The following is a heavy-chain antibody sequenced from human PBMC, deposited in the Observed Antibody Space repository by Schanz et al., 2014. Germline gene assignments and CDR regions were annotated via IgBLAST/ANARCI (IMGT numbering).Heavy chain of an antibody. V-gene: IGHV3-66*02. CDR3: ARDFHGYGPHLDY. J-gene: IGHJ4*02. CDR2: VHPGGST. CDR1: GFIVRSNY. Sequence: DVQLLKSGGGLVQPGGSLRLSCAVSGFIVRSNYMTWVRQAPGKGLEWVSFVHPGGSTYYPDSVKGRFTISRDSSKNTLYLQMNSLRPGDTAVYCCARDFHGYGPHLDYWGQGSLVTVSS. D-gene: IGHD5-12*01.